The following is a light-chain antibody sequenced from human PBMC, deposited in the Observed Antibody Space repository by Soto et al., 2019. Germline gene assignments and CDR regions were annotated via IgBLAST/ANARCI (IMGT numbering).Light chain of an antibody. CDR1: SSDVGGYNY. V-gene: IGLV2-11*01. CDR2: EVS. CDR3: YAYAGGHTWV. Sequence: QSALTQPRSVSGSPGQSVTISCTGTSSDVGGYNYVSWYQHHPGKAPKVMIREVSNRPSGVPDRFSGSKSGNTASLTISGLQAEDEADYYCYAYAGGHTWVFGGGTQLTVL. J-gene: IGLJ3*02.